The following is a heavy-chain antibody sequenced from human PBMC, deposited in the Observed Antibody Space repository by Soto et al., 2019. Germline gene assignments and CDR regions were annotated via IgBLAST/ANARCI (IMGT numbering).Heavy chain of an antibody. CDR2: ISTHNGNT. J-gene: IGHJ5*02. Sequence: ASVKVSCKASGYTFIRYGISWVRQAPGQGLEWMGWISTHNGNTYYAQNFQGRVTMTSDTPTSTAYMEMRSLRSDDTAFYYCVRDEISSAGLDPWGQGTLVTVSS. CDR3: VRDEISSAGLDP. V-gene: IGHV1-18*01. CDR1: GYTFIRYG.